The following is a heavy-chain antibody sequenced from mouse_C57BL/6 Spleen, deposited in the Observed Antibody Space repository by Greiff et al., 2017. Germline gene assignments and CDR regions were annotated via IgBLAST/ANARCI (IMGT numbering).Heavy chain of an antibody. CDR1: GYSFTDYN. CDR2: INPNYGTT. CDR3: ARWGTTVVATGPYAMDY. J-gene: IGHJ4*01. Sequence: LEESGPELVKPGASVKISCKASGYSFTDYNMNWVKQSNGKSLEWIGVINPNYGTTSYNQKFKGKATLTVDQSSSTAYMQLNSLTSEDSAVYYCARWGTTVVATGPYAMDYWGQGTSVTVSS. D-gene: IGHD1-1*01. V-gene: IGHV1-39*01.